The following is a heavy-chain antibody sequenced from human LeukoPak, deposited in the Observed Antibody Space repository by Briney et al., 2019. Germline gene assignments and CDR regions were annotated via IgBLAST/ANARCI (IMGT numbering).Heavy chain of an antibody. V-gene: IGHV4-59*08. CDR2: IYSSGST. CDR3: ARHLYDSSVGTFYFDY. J-gene: IGHJ4*02. D-gene: IGHD3-22*01. Sequence: PSETLSLTCTVSGGSISSYYWSWIRQPPGKGLEWIGCIYSSGSTNYNPSLKSRVTISVDTSKNQFSLKLSSVTAADTAVYYCARHLYDSSVGTFYFDYWGQGTLVTVSS. CDR1: GGSISSYY.